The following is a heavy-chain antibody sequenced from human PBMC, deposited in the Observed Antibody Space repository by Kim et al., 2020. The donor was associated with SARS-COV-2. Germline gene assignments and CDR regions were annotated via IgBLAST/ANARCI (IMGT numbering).Heavy chain of an antibody. CDR2: ISAYNGNT. D-gene: IGHD6-13*01. CDR3: ARPIGQHSSSWDDQGVYYFDY. Sequence: ASVKVSCKASGYTFTSYGISWVRQAPGQGLEWMGWISAYNGNTNYAQKLQGRVTMTTDTSTSTAYMELRSLRSDDTAVYYCARPIGQHSSSWDDQGVYYFDYWGQGTLVTVSS. V-gene: IGHV1-18*01. J-gene: IGHJ4*02. CDR1: GYTFTSYG.